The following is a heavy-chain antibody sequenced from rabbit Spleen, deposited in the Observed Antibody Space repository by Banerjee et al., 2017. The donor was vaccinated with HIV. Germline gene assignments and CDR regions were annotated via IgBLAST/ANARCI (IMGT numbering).Heavy chain of an antibody. Sequence: QSLEESGGDLVKPEGSLTLTCTASGFSFSSNYYMCWVRQAPGKGLEWITCIYAGSSGSSYYASWAKGRFTVSKTSSTTVTLQMTSLTAADTATYFCARDLVAVIGWNFNLWGPGTLVTVS. CDR1: GFSFSSNYY. CDR3: ARDLVAVIGWNFNL. J-gene: IGHJ4*01. D-gene: IGHD1-1*01. V-gene: IGHV1S40*01. CDR2: IYAGSSGSS.